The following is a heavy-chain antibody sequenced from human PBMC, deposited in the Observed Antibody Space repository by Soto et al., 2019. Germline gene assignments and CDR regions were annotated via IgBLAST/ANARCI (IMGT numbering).Heavy chain of an antibody. D-gene: IGHD3-22*01. Sequence: PSETLSLTCTVSGGSISSSSYYWGWIRQPPGKGLEWIGSIYYSGSTYYNPSLKSRVTISVDTSKNQFSLKLSSVTAADTAVYYSARLSSGYYLVVDYWGQGTLVTVSS. V-gene: IGHV4-39*01. J-gene: IGHJ4*02. CDR2: IYYSGST. CDR3: ARLSSGYYLVVDY. CDR1: GGSISSSSYY.